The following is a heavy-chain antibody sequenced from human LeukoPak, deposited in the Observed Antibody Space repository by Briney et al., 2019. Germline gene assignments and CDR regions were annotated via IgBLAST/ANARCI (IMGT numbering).Heavy chain of an antibody. CDR1: GGSISSSSYY. CDR3: ARILYYDFWSGAFDP. CDR2: INYSGST. J-gene: IGHJ5*02. D-gene: IGHD3-3*01. Sequence: SETLSLTCTVSGGSISSSSYYWGWIRQPPGKGLEWIGSINYSGSTYYNPSLKSRVTISVDTSKNQFSLKLSSVTAADTAVYYCARILYYDFWSGAFDPWGQGTLVTVSS. V-gene: IGHV4-39*01.